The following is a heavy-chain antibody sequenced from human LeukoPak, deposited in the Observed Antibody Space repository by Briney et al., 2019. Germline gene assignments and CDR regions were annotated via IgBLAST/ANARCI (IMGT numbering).Heavy chain of an antibody. CDR3: ASGLSGYDSWNPFDY. Sequence: SVKVSCKASGYTFTSYYMHWVRQAPGQGLEWMGGIIPIFGTANYAQKFQGRVTITADESTSTAYMELSSLRSEDTAVYYCASGLSGYDSWNPFDYWGQGTLVTVSS. CDR2: IIPIFGTA. V-gene: IGHV1-69*13. D-gene: IGHD5-12*01. CDR1: GYTFTSYY. J-gene: IGHJ4*02.